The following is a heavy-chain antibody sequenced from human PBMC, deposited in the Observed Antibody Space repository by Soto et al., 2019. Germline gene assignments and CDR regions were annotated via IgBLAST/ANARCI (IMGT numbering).Heavy chain of an antibody. J-gene: IGHJ4*02. CDR3: ARGMTPPGAPAWYYFDS. D-gene: IGHD2-8*02. Sequence: ETLSLTCTVSGASIIGSFFWSWIRQPAGKGLEWIGRFSLSGTTNYNPSLRSRVTMSADVSKNQFSLRLTSVTAADTALYYCARGMTPPGAPAWYYFDSWGQGTLVTVSS. CDR1: GASIIGSFF. V-gene: IGHV4-4*07. CDR2: FSLSGTT.